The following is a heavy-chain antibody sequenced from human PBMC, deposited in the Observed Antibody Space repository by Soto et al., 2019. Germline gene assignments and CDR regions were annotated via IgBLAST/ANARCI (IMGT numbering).Heavy chain of an antibody. J-gene: IGHJ4*02. CDR2: IRTKVNTYAT. CDR1: GFTFNDSA. D-gene: IGHD5-18*01. Sequence: EVQLVESGGGLVQPGGSLKLSCAASGFTFNDSAIHWVRQASGKGPEWVGRIRTKVNTYATAYAASVKGRFTISRDDSMNTAYLQMNSLKTEDTAVYYCTRRRDWTAMDPLDYWGQGTLVTVSS. CDR3: TRRRDWTAMDPLDY. V-gene: IGHV3-73*02.